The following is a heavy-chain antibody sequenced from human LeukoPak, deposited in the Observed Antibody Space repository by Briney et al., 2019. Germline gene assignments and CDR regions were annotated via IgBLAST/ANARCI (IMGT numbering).Heavy chain of an antibody. CDR3: AGSSITMVRGVIIRGAFDI. CDR1: GGSISSGSYY. V-gene: IGHV4-61*01. J-gene: IGHJ3*02. D-gene: IGHD3-10*01. Sequence: SETLSLTCTVSGGSISSGSYYWSWIRQPPGKGLEWIGYIYYSGSTNYNPSLKSRVTISVDTSKNQFSLKLSSVTAADTAVYYCAGSSITMVRGVIIRGAFDIWGQGTMVTVSS. CDR2: IYYSGST.